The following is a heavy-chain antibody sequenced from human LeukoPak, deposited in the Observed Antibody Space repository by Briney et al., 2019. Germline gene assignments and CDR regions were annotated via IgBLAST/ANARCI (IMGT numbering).Heavy chain of an antibody. Sequence: ASVTVSCKASGYTFTDYYMHWVRQAPGQGLEWMGWINPNSGGTNYAQKFQGRVTVTRDTSISTAFMDLSSLRSDDTAVFYCARGPPRGTAAGPDFWGQGTLVTVSS. CDR1: GYTFTDYY. CDR2: INPNSGGT. J-gene: IGHJ4*02. V-gene: IGHV1-2*02. CDR3: ARGPPRGTAAGPDF. D-gene: IGHD6-13*01.